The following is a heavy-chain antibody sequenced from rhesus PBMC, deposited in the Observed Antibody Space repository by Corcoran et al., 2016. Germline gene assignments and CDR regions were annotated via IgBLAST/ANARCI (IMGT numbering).Heavy chain of an antibody. D-gene: IGHD6-43*01. J-gene: IGHJ4*01. V-gene: IGHV4-122*02. CDR3: ARHRYSSSYADYYFDY. CDR2: ITYSGST. Sequence: QVQLQESGPGLVKPSETLSLTCAVSGSSISSGYYWSWIRPPPGKGLEWIGYITYSGSTNYNPSLKSRVTISIDTSKNQFSLKLSSVTAADTAVYYCARHRYSSSYADYYFDYWGQGVLVTVSS. CDR1: GSSISSGYY.